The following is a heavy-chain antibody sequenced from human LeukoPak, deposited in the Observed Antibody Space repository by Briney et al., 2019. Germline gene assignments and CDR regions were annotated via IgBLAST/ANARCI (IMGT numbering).Heavy chain of an antibody. CDR1: GGSISSYY. D-gene: IGHD3-16*02. J-gene: IGHJ5*02. Sequence: SETLSLTCTVSGGSISSYYWSWIRQPPGKGLEWIGYIYYSGSTNYNPPLKSRVTISVDTSKNQFSLKLSSVTAADTAVYYCARQPRLRWWFDPWGQGTLVTVSS. CDR2: IYYSGST. CDR3: ARQPRLRWWFDP. V-gene: IGHV4-59*01.